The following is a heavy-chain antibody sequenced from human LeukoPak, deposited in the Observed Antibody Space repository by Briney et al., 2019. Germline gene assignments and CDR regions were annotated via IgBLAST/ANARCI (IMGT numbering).Heavy chain of an antibody. Sequence: SETLSLTCTVSGGSISSYYWSWIRQPAGKGLEWIGRIYTSGSTNYNPSLKSRVTMSVDTSKNQFSLKLSSVTAADTAVYYCARERYCTNGVCAPHNWFDPWGQGTLVT. CDR1: GGSISSYY. D-gene: IGHD2-8*01. CDR3: ARERYCTNGVCAPHNWFDP. CDR2: IYTSGST. V-gene: IGHV4-4*07. J-gene: IGHJ5*02.